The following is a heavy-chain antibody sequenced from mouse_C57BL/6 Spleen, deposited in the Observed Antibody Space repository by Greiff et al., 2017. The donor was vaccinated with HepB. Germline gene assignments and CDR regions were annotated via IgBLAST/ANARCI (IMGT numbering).Heavy chain of an antibody. V-gene: IGHV14-1*01. Sequence: VHVKQSGAELVRPGASVKLSCTASGFNIKDYYMHWVKQRPEQGLEWIGRIDPEDGDTEYAPKFQGKATMTADTSSNTASLQLSSLTSEDTAVYYCTTDNPFAYWGQGTLVTVSA. D-gene: IGHD1-3*01. CDR3: TTDNPFAY. CDR1: GFNIKDYY. J-gene: IGHJ3*01. CDR2: IDPEDGDT.